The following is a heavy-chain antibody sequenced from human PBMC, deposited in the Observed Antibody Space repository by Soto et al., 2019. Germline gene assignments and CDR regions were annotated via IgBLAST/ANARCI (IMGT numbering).Heavy chain of an antibody. J-gene: IGHJ4*02. CDR3: APHTLDTGMPSGY. Sequence: GASVKVSCKASGYTFTSYAMHWVRQAPGQRLEWMGWINAGNGNTKYSQKLQGRVTMTRDTSTSTAYMELRSLRSDDTAVYYCAPHTLDTGMPSGYWGQGTLVTVSS. CDR1: GYTFTSYA. D-gene: IGHD5-18*01. V-gene: IGHV1-3*01. CDR2: INAGNGNT.